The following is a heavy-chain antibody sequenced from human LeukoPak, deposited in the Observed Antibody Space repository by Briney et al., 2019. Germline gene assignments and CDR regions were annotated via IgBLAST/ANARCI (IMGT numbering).Heavy chain of an antibody. V-gene: IGHV3-33*01. CDR2: IWYDGTNT. Sequence: PGGSLRLSCAASGFTFSSYGMHWVRQAPGKGLEWVAVIWYDGTNTYYADSVKGRLTISRDNSKNTLYPQMNSLRAEDTAVYYCARDFCSGGSCYPDAFDIWGQGTMVTVSS. J-gene: IGHJ3*02. CDR3: ARDFCSGGSCYPDAFDI. CDR1: GFTFSSYG. D-gene: IGHD2-15*01.